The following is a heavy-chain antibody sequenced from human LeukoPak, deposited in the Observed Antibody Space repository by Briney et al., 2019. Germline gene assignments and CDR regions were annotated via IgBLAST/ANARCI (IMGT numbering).Heavy chain of an antibody. D-gene: IGHD3-22*01. Sequence: SETLSLTCTVSGGSISSGGYYWSWIRQHPGKGLEWIGYFYYSGSTYYNPSLKSRVTISVDTSKNQFSLKLSSVTAADTAVYYCARHRSYYDSSGYSDYYYMDVWGKGTTVTVSS. J-gene: IGHJ6*03. CDR3: ARHRSYYDSSGYSDYYYMDV. CDR1: GGSISSGGYY. V-gene: IGHV4-31*03. CDR2: FYYSGST.